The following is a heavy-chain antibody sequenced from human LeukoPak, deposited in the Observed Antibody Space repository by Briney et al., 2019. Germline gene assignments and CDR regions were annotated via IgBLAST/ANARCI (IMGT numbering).Heavy chain of an antibody. D-gene: IGHD1-14*01. J-gene: IGHJ4*02. CDR1: GFTFSSYG. CDR2: IWYDGSNK. CDR3: AKDREPKTFDY. V-gene: IGHV3-33*06. Sequence: PGRTLRLSCAASGFTFSSYGMHWVRQAPGKGLEWVAVIWYDGSNKYYADSVKGRFTISRDNSKNTLYLQMNSLRAEDTAVYYWAKDREPKTFDYWGQGTLVTVSS.